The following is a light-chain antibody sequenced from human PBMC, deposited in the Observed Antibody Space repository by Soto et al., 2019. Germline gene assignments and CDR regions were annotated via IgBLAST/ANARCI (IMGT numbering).Light chain of an antibody. J-gene: IGLJ1*01. CDR2: EVT. CDR3: SSYAGTAYV. Sequence: QSALTQPPSASGSPGQSVTISCTGTSSDVGGYNYVSWYQQHPGKVPKLMIYEVTKRPSGVPDRFSGSKSGNTASLTVSGLQTEDEADYYCSSYAGTAYVFGTGTKVTVL. V-gene: IGLV2-8*01. CDR1: SSDVGGYNY.